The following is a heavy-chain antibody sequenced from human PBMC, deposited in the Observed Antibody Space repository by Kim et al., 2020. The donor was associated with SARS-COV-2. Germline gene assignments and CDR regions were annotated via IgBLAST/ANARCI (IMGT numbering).Heavy chain of an antibody. V-gene: IGHV4-34*01. D-gene: IGHD1-7*01. CDR3: ARRGNWNYV. CDR1: GGSFSGYY. CDR2: INHSGST. J-gene: IGHJ4*02. Sequence: SETLSLTCAVYGGSFSGYYWSWIRQPPGKGLEWIGEINHSGSTNYNPSLKSRVTISVDTSKNQFSLKLSSVTAADTAVYYCARRGNWNYVWGQGTLVTVSS.